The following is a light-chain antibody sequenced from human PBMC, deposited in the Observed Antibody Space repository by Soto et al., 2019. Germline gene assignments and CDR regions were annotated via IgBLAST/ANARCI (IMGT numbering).Light chain of an antibody. J-gene: IGLJ3*02. CDR2: KDT. Sequence: SSELTQPSSVSVSPGQTARITCSGDVLAKKYARWFQQKPGQAPVLVIYKDTERPSEIPERFSGFSSGTTVTLTISGAQVEDEADYYCYSAADNNLVFGGGTQLTVL. CDR3: YSAADNNLV. CDR1: VLAKKY. V-gene: IGLV3-27*01.